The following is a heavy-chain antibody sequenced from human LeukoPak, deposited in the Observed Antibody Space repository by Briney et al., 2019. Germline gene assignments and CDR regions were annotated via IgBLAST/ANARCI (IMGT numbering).Heavy chain of an antibody. J-gene: IGHJ4*02. CDR1: VFTFDEYT. D-gene: IGHD5-24*01. CDR2: ISWKRCTI. CDR3: VKARRDGYNSWGIFDY. Sequence: GGSLRLSCAASVFTFDEYTMHWVRQARGKGLEGVSGISWKRCTIGYADAVKGRFTIPRDNPKNSLYLQMKSLRVEDMALYYCVKARRDGYNSWGIFDYWGQGTLVTVSS. V-gene: IGHV3-9*03.